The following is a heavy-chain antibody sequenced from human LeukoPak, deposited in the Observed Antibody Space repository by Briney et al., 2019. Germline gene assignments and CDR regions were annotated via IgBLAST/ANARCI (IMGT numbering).Heavy chain of an antibody. CDR2: LSGSGGST. Sequence: HSGGSLRLSCAASGFTFSSFAMSWVRQAPGKGLEWVSALSGSGGSTYYADSVKGRFTISRDNSKNTLYLQMNSLKAEDTAVYYCAKESSVTYYPIDYWGQGTLVTVSS. CDR1: GFTFSSFA. D-gene: IGHD1-26*01. J-gene: IGHJ4*02. V-gene: IGHV3-23*01. CDR3: AKESSVTYYPIDY.